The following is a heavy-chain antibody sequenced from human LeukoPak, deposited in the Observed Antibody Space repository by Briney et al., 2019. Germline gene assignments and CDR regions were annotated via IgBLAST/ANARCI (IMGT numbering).Heavy chain of an antibody. V-gene: IGHV3-21*06. CDR2: ISSSSGYI. Sequence: GGSLRLSCAASGFTFSSYSMNWVRQAPGKGLEWVSSISSSSGYIYCADSVKGRFTISRDNAKNSLYLQMNSLRAEDTTVYYCARGTLPDYFDSLDDAFDIWGQGTMVTVSS. CDR1: GFTFSSYS. D-gene: IGHD3-22*01. CDR3: ARGTLPDYFDSLDDAFDI. J-gene: IGHJ3*02.